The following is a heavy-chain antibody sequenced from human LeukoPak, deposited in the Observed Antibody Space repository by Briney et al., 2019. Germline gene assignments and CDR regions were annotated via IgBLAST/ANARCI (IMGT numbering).Heavy chain of an antibody. Sequence: TGGSLRLSCAASGFTFSSYWMSWVRQAPGKGLEWVANIKQDGSEKYYVDSVKGRFTISRDNAKNSLYLQMNSLRAEDTAVSYCARDRYSYDTPDAFDIWGQGTMVTVSS. V-gene: IGHV3-7*01. J-gene: IGHJ3*02. CDR2: IKQDGSEK. CDR1: GFTFSSYW. D-gene: IGHD5-18*01. CDR3: ARDRYSYDTPDAFDI.